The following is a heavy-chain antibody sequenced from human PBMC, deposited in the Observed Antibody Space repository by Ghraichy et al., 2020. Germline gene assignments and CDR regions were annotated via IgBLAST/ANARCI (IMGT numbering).Heavy chain of an antibody. Sequence: GGSLRLSCVASGFTFTDAWMIWVRQAPGKGLEWVARVKSKRDGGTTEYAAPVKGRFTISRDDSQDTLYLQMNALKAEDTAIYYCTADSPLIPAQLDYWGLGTLVTVSS. J-gene: IGHJ4*02. V-gene: IGHV3-15*01. D-gene: IGHD3-16*01. CDR2: VKSKRDGGTT. CDR3: TADSPLIPAQLDY. CDR1: GFTFTDAW.